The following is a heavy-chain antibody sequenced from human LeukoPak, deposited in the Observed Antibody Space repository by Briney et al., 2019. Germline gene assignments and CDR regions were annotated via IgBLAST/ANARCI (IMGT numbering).Heavy chain of an antibody. V-gene: IGHV3-48*01. CDR2: ISSSSSTI. CDR1: GFTFSSYS. Sequence: GGSLRVSCAASGFTFSSYSMNWVRQAPGEGLEWGSYISSSSSTIYYADSVKGRFTISRDNAKNSLYLQMNSLRAEDTAVYYCARELNILTGPRWTFDYWGQGTLVTVSS. J-gene: IGHJ4*02. CDR3: ARELNILTGPRWTFDY. D-gene: IGHD3-9*01.